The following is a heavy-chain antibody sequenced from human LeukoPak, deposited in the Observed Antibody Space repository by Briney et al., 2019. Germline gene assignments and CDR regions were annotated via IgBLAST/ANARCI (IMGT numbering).Heavy chain of an antibody. D-gene: IGHD2-2*01. V-gene: IGHV1-18*01. CDR2: INVYYGKT. CDR1: VYTFPSYG. CDR3: ARDLGYCGSSGCSYDAFDF. J-gene: IGHJ3*01. Sequence: ASVTVSCKATVYTFPSYGFSWVRQAPGQGLEWVGLINVYYGKTNYSHKLQDRVTMTTYTSTSKAYMELRSLKSDDTGVYDCARDLGYCGSSGCSYDAFDFWGQGTMVTVSS.